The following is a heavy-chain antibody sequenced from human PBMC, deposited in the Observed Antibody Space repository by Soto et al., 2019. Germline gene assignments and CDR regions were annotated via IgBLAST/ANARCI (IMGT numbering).Heavy chain of an antibody. D-gene: IGHD3-10*01. CDR3: ARGFGTMVRGSAIYMDV. CDR2: IYYSGST. CDR1: GGSISSYY. J-gene: IGHJ6*03. V-gene: IGHV4-59*01. Sequence: PSETLSLTCTVSGGSISSYYWSWIRQPPGKGLEWIGYIYYSGSTNYNPSLKSRVTISVDTSKNQFSLKLSSVTAADTAVYYCARGFGTMVRGSAIYMDVWGKGTSVTVSS.